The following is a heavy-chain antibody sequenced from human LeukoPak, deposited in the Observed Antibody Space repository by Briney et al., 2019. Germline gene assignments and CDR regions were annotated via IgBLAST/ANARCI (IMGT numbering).Heavy chain of an antibody. CDR2: IYTSGST. CDR3: ATIRYSGYDFQFDY. CDR1: GGSISSYY. J-gene: IGHJ4*02. D-gene: IGHD5-12*01. V-gene: IGHV4-4*07. Sequence: KPSETLSLTCTVSGGSISSYYWSWIRQPAGKGLEWIGRIYTSGSTNYNPSLKSRVTMSVDTSKNQFSLKLSSVTAADTAVYYCATIRYSGYDFQFDYWGQGTLVTFSS.